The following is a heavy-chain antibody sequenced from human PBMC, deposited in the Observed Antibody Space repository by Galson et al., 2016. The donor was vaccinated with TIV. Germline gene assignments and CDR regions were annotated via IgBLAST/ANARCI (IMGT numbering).Heavy chain of an antibody. J-gene: IGHJ4*02. CDR1: GYTFINYA. CDR3: ARNDAISGYYYHFDY. V-gene: IGHV1-3*01. Sequence: SVKVSCKASGYTFINYAIQWVRQAPGQSLEWMGWISAANGDTKSSQKFQGRVTTTRDTSASMAYMELSSLRSEDTAVYYCARNDAISGYYYHFDYWGQGTLVTASS. D-gene: IGHD3-22*01. CDR2: ISAANGDT.